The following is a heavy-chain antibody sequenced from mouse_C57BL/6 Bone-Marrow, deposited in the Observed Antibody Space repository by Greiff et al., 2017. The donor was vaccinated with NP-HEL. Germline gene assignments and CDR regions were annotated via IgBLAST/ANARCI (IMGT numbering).Heavy chain of an antibody. CDR3: RGGGYFDV. J-gene: IGHJ1*03. Sequence: EVKVEESGGGLVQPGGSMKLSCVASGFTFSNYWMNWVRQSPEKGLEWVAQIRLKSDNYATHYAEPVKGRFTISRDDSKSSVYLQMHNLRAEDTGIYYCRGGGYFDVWGTGTTVTVSS. CDR1: GFTFSNYW. V-gene: IGHV6-3*01. CDR2: IRLKSDNYAT.